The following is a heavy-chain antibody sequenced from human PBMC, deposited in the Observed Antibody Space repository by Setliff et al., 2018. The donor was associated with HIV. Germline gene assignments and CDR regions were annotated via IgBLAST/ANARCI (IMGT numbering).Heavy chain of an antibody. D-gene: IGHD3-16*01. CDR1: GYAFTSYF. CDR3: ARAVASKNIRGEYYFDY. V-gene: IGHV1-46*01. CDR2: IDPSDGST. Sequence: RASVKVSCKASGYAFTSYFMHWVRQAPGQGLEWMGIIDPSDGSTSCAQKFQDRVTMTRDTSTSTVYMELSSLRSEATAVYYCARAVASKNIRGEYYFDYWGQGTLVTVSS. J-gene: IGHJ4*02.